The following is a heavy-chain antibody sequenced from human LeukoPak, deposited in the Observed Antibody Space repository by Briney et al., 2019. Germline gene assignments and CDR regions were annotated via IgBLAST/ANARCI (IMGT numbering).Heavy chain of an antibody. CDR3: ARVGGYSGYAAI. CDR2: IRASNGNT. D-gene: IGHD5-12*01. V-gene: IGHV1-18*01. CDR1: GYTFTNFA. Sequence: GASVKVSCKASGYTFTNFAISWVRQAPGQGLEWMGWIRASNGNTNDAKKFQGRVTMTTDTSTSTAYMELRSLRSDDTAVYYCARVGGYSGYAAIWGQGTLVTVSS. J-gene: IGHJ4*02.